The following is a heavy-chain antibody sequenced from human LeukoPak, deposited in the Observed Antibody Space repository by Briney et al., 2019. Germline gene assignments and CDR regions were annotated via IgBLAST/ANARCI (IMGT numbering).Heavy chain of an antibody. D-gene: IGHD3-22*01. Sequence: GASVKVSCKASGYTFTSNYIHWVRQAPGQGLEWMGGIIPIFGTANYAQKFQGRVTITADESTSTAYMELSSLRSEDTAVYYCARGGGTYYYDSSGETLDYWGQGTLVTVSS. V-gene: IGHV1-69*13. J-gene: IGHJ4*02. CDR2: IIPIFGTA. CDR1: GYTFTSNY. CDR3: ARGGGTYYYDSSGETLDY.